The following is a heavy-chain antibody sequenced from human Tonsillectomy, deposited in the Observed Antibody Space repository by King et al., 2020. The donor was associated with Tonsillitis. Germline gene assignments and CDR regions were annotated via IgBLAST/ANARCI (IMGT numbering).Heavy chain of an antibody. Sequence: VQLVESWGGLVQPGGSLIVSCAASGFPFYNYVMSWVRQVPGKGLEWVSSISGSGGNTYYGESVKGRFTISRDNSRNTLYLQMSNLRADDTAVYYCTKEWRGNAGHDEDGRDGGGKGTTVA. V-gene: IGHV3-23*04. CDR1: GFPFYNYV. D-gene: IGHD5-12*01. CDR2: ISGSGGNT. J-gene: IGHJ6*04. CDR3: TKEWRGNAGHDEDGRDG.